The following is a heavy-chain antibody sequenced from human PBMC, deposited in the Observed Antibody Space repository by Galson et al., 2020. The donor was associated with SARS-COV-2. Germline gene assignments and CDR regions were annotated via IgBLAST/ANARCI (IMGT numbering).Heavy chain of an antibody. CDR3: ARDLGLRYFDWLSFDY. J-gene: IGHJ4*02. CDR2: ISSSSSYI. V-gene: IGHV3-21*01. Sequence: GGSLRLSCAASGFTFSSYSMNWVRQAPGKGLEWVSSISSSSSYIYYADSVKGRFTISRDNAKNSLYLQMNSLRAEDTAVYYCARDLGLRYFDWLSFDYWGQGTLVTVSS. CDR1: GFTFSSYS. D-gene: IGHD3-9*01.